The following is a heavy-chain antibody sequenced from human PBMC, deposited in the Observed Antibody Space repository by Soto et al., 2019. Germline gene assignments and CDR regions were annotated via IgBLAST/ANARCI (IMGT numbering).Heavy chain of an antibody. J-gene: IGHJ6*02. CDR3: ARAAPATYYYYGMDV. V-gene: IGHV3-21*01. CDR1: GFTFSSYS. Sequence: GGSLRLSCAASGFTFSSYSMNWVRQAPGKGLEWVSSISSSSSYIYYADSVKGRFTISRDNAKNSLYLQMNSLRAEDTAVYYCARAAPATYYYYGMDVWGQGTTVTVSS. D-gene: IGHD2-2*01. CDR2: ISSSSSYI.